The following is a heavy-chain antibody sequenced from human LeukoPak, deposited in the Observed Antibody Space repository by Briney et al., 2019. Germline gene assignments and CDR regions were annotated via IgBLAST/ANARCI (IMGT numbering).Heavy chain of an antibody. J-gene: IGHJ4*02. V-gene: IGHV2-5*02. CDR2: IYWDDDK. CDR1: GFSLSTSGVG. Sequence: SGPTLVKPTQTLTLTCTFSGFSLSTSGVGVGWIRQPPGKALEWLALIYWDDDKRYRPSLKSRLTISKDTSKNQVTLTMTNMDPVDTATYYCAHGRGVATIFDYWGQGTLVTVSS. D-gene: IGHD5-12*01. CDR3: AHGRGVATIFDY.